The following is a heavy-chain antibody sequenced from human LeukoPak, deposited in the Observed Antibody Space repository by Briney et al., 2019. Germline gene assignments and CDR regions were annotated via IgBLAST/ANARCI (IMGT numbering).Heavy chain of an antibody. CDR2: IYSGGST. Sequence: GGSLRLSYAASGFISSSNYMSWVRQAPGKGLEWVSVIYSGGSTYYSDSVRGGWAISRKNSENTLYLQMNSLRAEDTAVYYCARALAYYDSSGYSVSSWYYYMDVWGKGTTVTVSS. CDR1: GFISSSNY. J-gene: IGHJ6*03. D-gene: IGHD3-22*01. V-gene: IGHV3-53*01. CDR3: ARALAYYDSSGYSVSSWYYYMDV.